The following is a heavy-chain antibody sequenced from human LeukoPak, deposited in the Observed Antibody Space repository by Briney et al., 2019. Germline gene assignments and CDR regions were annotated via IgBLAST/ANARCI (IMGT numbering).Heavy chain of an antibody. D-gene: IGHD3-22*01. V-gene: IGHV1-18*01. CDR3: ARSAEYYYDSSGYPNFDY. J-gene: IGHJ4*02. CDR1: GYTFTIYG. Sequence: ASVKVSCKASGYTFTIYGISWVRQAPGQGLGWMGWISAYNGNTNYAQKLQGRVTMTTDTSTSTAYMELRSLRSDDTAVYYCARSAEYYYDSSGYPNFDYWGQGTLVTVSS. CDR2: ISAYNGNT.